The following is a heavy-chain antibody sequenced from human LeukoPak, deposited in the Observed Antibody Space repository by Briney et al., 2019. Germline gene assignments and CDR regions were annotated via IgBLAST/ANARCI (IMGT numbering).Heavy chain of an antibody. V-gene: IGHV3-23*01. D-gene: IGHD6-19*01. J-gene: IGHJ4*02. CDR2: ISGSGGST. CDR1: GFTFSSYA. Sequence: GGSLRLSCAASGFTFSSYAMSWVRQAPGKGLEWVSAISGSGGSTYYADSVKGRFTISRDNSKNTLYLQMNSLRAEDTAVYYCARGLQAGWIRRGVSVGYFDYWGQGTLVTVSS. CDR3: ARGLQAGWIRRGVSVGYFDY.